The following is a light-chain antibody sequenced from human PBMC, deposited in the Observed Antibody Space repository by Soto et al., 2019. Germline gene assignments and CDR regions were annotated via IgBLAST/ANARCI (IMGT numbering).Light chain of an antibody. CDR3: QQYSNWPPWT. CDR1: QSVSSK. CDR2: DAS. J-gene: IGKJ1*01. V-gene: IGKV3-15*01. Sequence: ETVMTQSPATLSVSPGEGATLSCRASQSVSSKLAWYQQKPGQAPRLLIYDASTRATGIPARFSGSGSETEFTLTISSLQSEDFAVYYCQQYSNWPPWTFGQGTKVEIK.